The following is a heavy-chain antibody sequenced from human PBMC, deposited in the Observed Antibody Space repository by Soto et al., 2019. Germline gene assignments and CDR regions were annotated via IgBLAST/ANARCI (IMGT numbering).Heavy chain of an antibody. V-gene: IGHV1-18*04. CDR1: GYSFTSYG. Sequence: QVQLVQSGTEVKKPGASVKLSCKISGYSFTSYGVSWVRQAPGQGLEWMGCISAYNGYTNYAQRLQGRVTMTTDASTSTAYMDLRSLTSDDTAIYYCVRDTTLTNHFDSSGYYYWGQGTLVTVSS. D-gene: IGHD3-22*01. J-gene: IGHJ4*02. CDR2: ISAYNGYT. CDR3: VRDTTLTNHFDSSGYYY.